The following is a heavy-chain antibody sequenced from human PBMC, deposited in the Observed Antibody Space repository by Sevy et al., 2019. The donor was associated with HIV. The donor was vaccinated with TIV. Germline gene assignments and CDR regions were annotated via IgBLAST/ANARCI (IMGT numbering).Heavy chain of an antibody. Sequence: ASVKVSCKTSGYTFSTYYIYWVRQAPGQGLEWIGIFDPTGGSRSYAQRFQGRLTMTGDTSTSTAYMELSSLTSEDTAVYYCARDRDVSGNYLEYFYYAMDVWGQGTTLTVSS. V-gene: IGHV1-46*01. D-gene: IGHD1-26*01. CDR3: ARDRDVSGNYLEYFYYAMDV. CDR2: FDPTGGSR. CDR1: GYTFSTYY. J-gene: IGHJ6*02.